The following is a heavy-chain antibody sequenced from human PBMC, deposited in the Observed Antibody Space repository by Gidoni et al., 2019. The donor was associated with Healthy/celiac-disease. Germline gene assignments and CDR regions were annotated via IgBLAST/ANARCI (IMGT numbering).Heavy chain of an antibody. Sequence: AASGFTFSSYAMSWVRQAPGKGLEWVSAISGSGGSTYYADSVKGRLTISRDNSKNTLYLQMNSLRAEDTAVYYCAKVHGDYDILTGRRNYFDYWGQGTLVTVSS. CDR3: AKVHGDYDILTGRRNYFDY. CDR2: ISGSGGST. V-gene: IGHV3-23*01. CDR1: GFTFSSYA. J-gene: IGHJ4*02. D-gene: IGHD3-9*01.